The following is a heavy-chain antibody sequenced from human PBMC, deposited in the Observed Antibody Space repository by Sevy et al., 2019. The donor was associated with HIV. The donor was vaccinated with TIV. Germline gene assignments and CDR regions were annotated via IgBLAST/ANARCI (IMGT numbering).Heavy chain of an antibody. CDR3: AREVSSPGYYDIAGYGDEAFDI. J-gene: IGHJ3*02. CDR1: GFTFDTYT. CDR2: ISFSSSYI. V-gene: IGHV3-21*01. Sequence: GGSLRLSCAASGFTFDTYTMNWVRQAPGKGLEWVSSISFSSSYIYYADSVKGRFTTSRDNAKSSLYLQMNSLRADDTAVYYCAREVSSPGYYDIAGYGDEAFDIWGQGTMVIVSS. D-gene: IGHD3-22*01.